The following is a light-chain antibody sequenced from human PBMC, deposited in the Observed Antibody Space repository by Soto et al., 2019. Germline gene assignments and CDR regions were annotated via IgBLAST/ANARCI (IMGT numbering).Light chain of an antibody. CDR1: QSVLYSSNNKNY. Sequence: DFVMTQSPDSLAVSLGERATINCKSSQSVLYSSNNKNYLAWYRQTPGQPPKLLIYWASTRESGVPDRFSGSGSGTDFTLTIGSLQAEDVAVYYCQQYYSAPWTFGQGTKVEIK. V-gene: IGKV4-1*01. CDR3: QQYYSAPWT. J-gene: IGKJ1*01. CDR2: WAS.